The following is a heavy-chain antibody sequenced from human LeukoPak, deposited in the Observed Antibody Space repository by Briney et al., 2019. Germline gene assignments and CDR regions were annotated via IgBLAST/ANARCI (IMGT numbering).Heavy chain of an antibody. CDR3: AKQELAVAGPFDY. Sequence: GGSLRLSCAASGFTVSGNYMSWVRQAPGKGLECVAVIYSGGDTYYADSVKGRFTISRDKSKNTLYLQMNSLRAEDTAVYYCAKQELAVAGPFDYWGQGTLVTVSS. J-gene: IGHJ4*02. D-gene: IGHD6-19*01. CDR2: IYSGGDT. CDR1: GFTVSGNY. V-gene: IGHV3-53*01.